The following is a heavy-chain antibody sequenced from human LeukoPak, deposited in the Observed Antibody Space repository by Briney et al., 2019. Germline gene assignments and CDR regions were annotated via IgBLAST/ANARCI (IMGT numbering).Heavy chain of an antibody. Sequence: KPSETLSLTCTVSGGSISSLYWSWIRQPPGKGLEWIGYIYYSGTTNYNPALRRRVTMSVDTSKNQFSLDLRSVTAADTAVYYCARGIWEEVAGLYYFGYWGQGTLVTVSS. D-gene: IGHD6-19*01. J-gene: IGHJ4*02. V-gene: IGHV4-59*11. CDR3: ARGIWEEVAGLYYFGY. CDR2: IYYSGTT. CDR1: GGSISSLY.